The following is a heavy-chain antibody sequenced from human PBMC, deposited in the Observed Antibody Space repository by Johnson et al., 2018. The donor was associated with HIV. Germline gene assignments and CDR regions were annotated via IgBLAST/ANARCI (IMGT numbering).Heavy chain of an antibody. J-gene: IGHJ3*02. V-gene: IGHV3-30*04. CDR2: ISSDGTTK. D-gene: IGHD7-27*01. CDR3: TRSHTWGDDAFDI. Sequence: QVQLVESGGGVVQPGRSLRLSCAASGFTFNNYAMHWVRQAPGKGLEWVAVISSDGTTKYDADSVQGRFTISRDNSNNTLYLQMNSLRSEDTAMYFCTRSHTWGDDAFDIWGQGTMVTVSS. CDR1: GFTFNNYA.